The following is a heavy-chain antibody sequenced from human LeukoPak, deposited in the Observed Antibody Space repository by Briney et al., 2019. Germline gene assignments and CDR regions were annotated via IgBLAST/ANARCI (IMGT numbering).Heavy chain of an antibody. CDR1: GFTFSSYG. V-gene: IGHV3-30*18. CDR3: AKEQRVKGLDAKRVGAFDI. CDR2: ISYDGSNK. Sequence: GGSLRFSCAASGFTFSSYGMHWVRQAPGKGLEWVAVISYDGSNKYYADSVKGRFTISRDNSKNTLYLQMNSLRAEDTAVYYCAKEQRVKGLDAKRVGAFDIWGQGTMVTVSS. J-gene: IGHJ3*02. D-gene: IGHD2-15*01.